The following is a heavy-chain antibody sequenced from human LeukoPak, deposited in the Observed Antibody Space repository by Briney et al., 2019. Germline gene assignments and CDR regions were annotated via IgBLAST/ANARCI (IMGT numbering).Heavy chain of an antibody. CDR1: GFTFSSYW. D-gene: IGHD6-19*01. CDR2: INQDGSDR. CDR3: ARDGLPVARDY. Sequence: HPGGSLRLSCAASGFTFSSYWMTWVRQAPGKGLEWVANINQDGSDRNYVDSVKGRFTISRDNAKNSLYLQMNSLRAEDTAMYYCARDGLPVARDYWGQGTLVTVSS. V-gene: IGHV3-7*05. J-gene: IGHJ4*02.